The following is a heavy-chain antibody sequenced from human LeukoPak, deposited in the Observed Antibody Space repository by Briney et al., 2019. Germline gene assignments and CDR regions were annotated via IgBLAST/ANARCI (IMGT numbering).Heavy chain of an antibody. Sequence: SVKVSCKASGGTFSSYAISWVRQAPGQGLEWMGGIIPIFGTANYAQKFQGRVTITTDESMSTAYMELSSLRSEDTAVYYCAIVGPGRGFDYYYYYMDVWGKGTTVTVSS. J-gene: IGHJ6*03. D-gene: IGHD3-10*01. CDR3: AIVGPGRGFDYYYYYMDV. CDR1: GGTFSSYA. V-gene: IGHV1-69*05. CDR2: IIPIFGTA.